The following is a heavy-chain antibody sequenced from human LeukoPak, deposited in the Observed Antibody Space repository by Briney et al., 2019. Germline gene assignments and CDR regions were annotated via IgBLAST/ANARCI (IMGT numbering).Heavy chain of an antibody. V-gene: IGHV3-30*12. CDR1: GFSLTSHG. CDR3: ARVYGGNPDY. Sequence: GRSLRLSCAASGFSLTSHGMHWVRQAPGKGLEWVALIFYDGTTKYYADSVKGRFIISRDNAKNSLYLQMNSLRVEDTAVYYCARVYGGNPDYWGQGTLVTVSS. J-gene: IGHJ4*02. D-gene: IGHD4-23*01. CDR2: IFYDGTTK.